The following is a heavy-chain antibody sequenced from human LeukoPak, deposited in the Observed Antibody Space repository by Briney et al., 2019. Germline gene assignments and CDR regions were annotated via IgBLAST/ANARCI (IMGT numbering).Heavy chain of an antibody. CDR3: ARDSGQAASGDY. CDR1: GYTFTSYG. J-gene: IGHJ4*02. V-gene: IGHV1-8*02. Sequence: ASMKVSCKASGYTFTSYGISWVRQAPGQGLEWMGWMNPNSGNTGYAQKFQGRVTMTRNTSISTAYMELSSLRSEDTAVYYCARDSGQAASGDYWGQGTLVTVSS. D-gene: IGHD6-19*01. CDR2: MNPNSGNT.